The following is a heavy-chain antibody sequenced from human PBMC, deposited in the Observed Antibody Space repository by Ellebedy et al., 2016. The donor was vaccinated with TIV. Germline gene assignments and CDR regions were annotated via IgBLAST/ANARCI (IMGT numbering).Heavy chain of an antibody. CDR2: ISGTIGSI. J-gene: IGHJ4*02. V-gene: IGHV3-23*01. Sequence: GESLKISXAASGFTFSTYAMGWVRQAPGKGLEWVSAISGTIGSIYYADSVKGRFTISRDNSKNTLYLQMDSLRADDTAVYYCARDLVLGSGSTDYWGQGTPVTVSS. D-gene: IGHD3-10*01. CDR3: ARDLVLGSGSTDY. CDR1: GFTFSTYA.